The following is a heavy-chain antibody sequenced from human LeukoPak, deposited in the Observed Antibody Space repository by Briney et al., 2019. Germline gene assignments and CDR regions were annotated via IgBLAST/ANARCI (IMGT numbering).Heavy chain of an antibody. Sequence: PGGSLRLSCATSGFTFNGYAMSWVRQAPGKGLEWVSGISSSSGSTVYADSVKGRFPITRDNFRNTVFLQMNSLRVDDTAVYYCAKDQGSRLGSYSWGYFDSWGQGTLVTVSS. D-gene: IGHD3-10*01. V-gene: IGHV3-23*01. CDR2: ISSSSGST. CDR3: AKDQGSRLGSYSWGYFDS. J-gene: IGHJ4*02. CDR1: GFTFNGYA.